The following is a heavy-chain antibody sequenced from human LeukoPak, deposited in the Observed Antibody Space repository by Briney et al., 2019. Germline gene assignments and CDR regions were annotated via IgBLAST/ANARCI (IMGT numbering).Heavy chain of an antibody. CDR2: IYYSGST. Sequence: SQTLSLTCTVSGGSISSGGYYWSWIRQPPGKGLEWIGYIYYSGSTYYNPSLKSRVTISVDTSKNQFSLKLSSVTAADTAVYYCARDSEDTAMTNNWFDPWGQGTLVTVSS. CDR1: GGSISSGGYY. CDR3: ARDSEDTAMTNNWFDP. V-gene: IGHV4-30-4*01. J-gene: IGHJ5*02. D-gene: IGHD5-18*01.